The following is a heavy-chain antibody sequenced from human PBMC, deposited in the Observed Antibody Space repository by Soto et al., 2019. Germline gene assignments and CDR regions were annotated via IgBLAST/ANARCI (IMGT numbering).Heavy chain of an antibody. CDR1: GSSIRSSSYY. D-gene: IGHD3-10*01. V-gene: IGHV4-39*01. CDR2: IYYSGSN. Sequence: SETLSLTCTVSGSSIRSSSYYRGWIRQPPGKGLEWIGSIYYSGSNYYNTSLTSRVSISVDTSKNQCFLKLSSVTAADRALYYCARHGDHSWFGELLLGPTSGLDAVDIWGQGTRVTVSS. J-gene: IGHJ3*02. CDR3: ARHGDHSWFGELLLGPTSGLDAVDI.